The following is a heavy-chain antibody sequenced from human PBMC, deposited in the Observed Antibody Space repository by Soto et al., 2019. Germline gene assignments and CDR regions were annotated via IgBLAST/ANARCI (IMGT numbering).Heavy chain of an antibody. D-gene: IGHD3-10*01. CDR3: ARHGPGYYGSGGFDY. Sequence: QVQLQESGPGLVKPSETLSLTCTVSGGSISSYYWSWIRQPPGKGLEWIGYNYYSGSTNYNPSLKSRVTISVDTSKNQFSLKLSSVTAADTAVYYCARHGPGYYGSGGFDYWGQGTLVTVSS. CDR1: GGSISSYY. CDR2: NYYSGST. J-gene: IGHJ4*02. V-gene: IGHV4-59*08.